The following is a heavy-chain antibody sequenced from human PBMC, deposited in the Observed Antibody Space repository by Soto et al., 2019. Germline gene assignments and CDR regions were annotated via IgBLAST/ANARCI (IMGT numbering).Heavy chain of an antibody. D-gene: IGHD3-9*01. CDR1: GDSITSRGYS. CDR3: ATRRDYDVLTGYYLNYFDN. V-gene: IGHV4-39*02. CDR2: INHSGST. J-gene: IGHJ4*02. Sequence: SETLSLTCSVSGDSITSRGYSWGWIRQPPGKGLKWIGEINHSGSTNYNPSLKSRVTFSVDRSKNHFSLKLSSVTAADTAVYFCATRRDYDVLTGYYLNYFDNWAQGTLVTVSS.